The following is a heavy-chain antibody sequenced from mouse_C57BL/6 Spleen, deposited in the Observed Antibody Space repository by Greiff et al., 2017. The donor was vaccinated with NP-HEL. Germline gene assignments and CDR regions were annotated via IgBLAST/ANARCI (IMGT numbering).Heavy chain of an antibody. CDR3: VGEAWGPWFAY. Sequence: EVKLEESGGGLVQPKGSLKLSCAASGFTFTTYAMHWVRQAPGKGLEWVVRIRSKSSNYATYYADSVKDRFTISRDDSQSMLYLQMNNLKTEDTAMYYCVGEAWGPWFAYWGQGTLVTVSA. CDR1: GFTFTTYA. CDR2: IRSKSSNYAT. J-gene: IGHJ3*01. D-gene: IGHD3-3*01. V-gene: IGHV10-3*01.